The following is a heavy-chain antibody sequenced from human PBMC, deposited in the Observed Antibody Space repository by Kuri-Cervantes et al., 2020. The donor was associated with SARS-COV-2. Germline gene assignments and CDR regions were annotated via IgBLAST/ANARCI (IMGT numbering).Heavy chain of an antibody. CDR2: IYPDDSDT. CDR3: ARGLEYCSSTNCYRGRDYYYYGMDV. V-gene: IGHV5-51*01. CDR1: GYNFTNSW. Sequence: KVSCKGSGYNFTNSWIGWVRQKPGKGLGWMGIIYPDDSDTRYSPSFQGQVTISADKSITTAYLQWSSLKASDTAIYYCARGLEYCSSTNCYRGRDYYYYGMDVWGQGTTVTVSS. J-gene: IGHJ6*02. D-gene: IGHD2-2*02.